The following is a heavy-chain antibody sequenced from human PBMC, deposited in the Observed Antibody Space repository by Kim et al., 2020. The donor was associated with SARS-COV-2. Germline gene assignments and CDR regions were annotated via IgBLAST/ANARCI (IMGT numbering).Heavy chain of an antibody. CDR3: AKDPTDGKTPREISTWYPFDY. J-gene: IGHJ4*02. CDR2: IVYDGTNK. V-gene: IGHV3-30*18. CDR1: GFTFSSYA. Sequence: GGSLRLSCAASGFTFSSYAMHWVRQAPGKGLEWVAVIVYDGTNKYYLDSVRGRFTISRDISKNTLYLQMNNLRHDDTALYYCAKDPTDGKTPREISTWYPFDYWGQGTLVTVSS. D-gene: IGHD6-13*01.